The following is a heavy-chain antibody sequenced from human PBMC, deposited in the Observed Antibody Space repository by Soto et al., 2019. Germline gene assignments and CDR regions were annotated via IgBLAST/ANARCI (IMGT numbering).Heavy chain of an antibody. CDR2: IYHSGAT. J-gene: IGHJ4*02. CDR3: ASNSGYDHFDF. D-gene: IGHD5-12*01. Sequence: SETLSLTCTVSGGSISSHYWSWIRQPPGKGLEWIGYIYHSGATNYNPSLKSRVTMSVDTSKNQISLKLSSVTAADTAVYYCASNSGYDHFDFWGQGALVTVSS. V-gene: IGHV4-59*11. CDR1: GGSISSHY.